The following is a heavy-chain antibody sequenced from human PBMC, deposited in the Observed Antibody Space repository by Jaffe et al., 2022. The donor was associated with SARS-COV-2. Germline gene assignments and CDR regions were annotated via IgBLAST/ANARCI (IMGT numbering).Heavy chain of an antibody. D-gene: IGHD3-10*01. Sequence: QVQLVESGGGLVKPGGSLRLSCAASGFTLSDYYMSWIRQAPGKGLEWVSFISSSGSATYYADSVKGRFTISRDNAKNSLYLQMNSLRAEDTALYYCARALWFGAPDGWFDPWGQGTLVTVSS. J-gene: IGHJ5*02. V-gene: IGHV3-11*01. CDR1: GFTLSDYY. CDR2: ISSSGSAT. CDR3: ARALWFGAPDGWFDP.